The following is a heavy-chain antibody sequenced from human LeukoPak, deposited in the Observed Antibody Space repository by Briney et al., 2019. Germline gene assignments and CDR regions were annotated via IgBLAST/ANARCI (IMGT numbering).Heavy chain of an antibody. V-gene: IGHV1-69*05. CDR2: IIPIFGTA. CDR3: ARDTGDEVGATVDY. D-gene: IGHD1-26*01. CDR1: GGTFSSYA. Sequence: SVKVSCKASGGTFSSYAISWVRQAPGQGLEWMGGIIPIFGTANYAQKFQGRVTITTDESTSTAYMELSRLRSDDTAVYYCARDTGDEVGATVDYWGQGTLVTVSS. J-gene: IGHJ4*02.